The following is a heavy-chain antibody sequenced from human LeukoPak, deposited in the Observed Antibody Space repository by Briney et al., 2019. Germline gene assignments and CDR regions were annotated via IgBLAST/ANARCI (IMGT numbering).Heavy chain of an antibody. D-gene: IGHD4-17*01. CDR2: ISSDGSST. CDR1: GFTFSSYW. V-gene: IGHV3-74*01. CDR3: ARDIGTTVDY. Sequence: PGGSLRLSCAASGFTFSSYWMHWVRQAPGKGLVWVSRISSDGSSTSYADSVKGRFTISRDNAKNTLYLQMNSLRAEDTAVYYCARDIGTTVDYWGQGTLVTVSS. J-gene: IGHJ4*02.